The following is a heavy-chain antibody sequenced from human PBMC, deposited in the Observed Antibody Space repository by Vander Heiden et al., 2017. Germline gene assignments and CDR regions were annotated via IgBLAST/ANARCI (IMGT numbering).Heavy chain of an antibody. CDR3: ARDGIDF. Sequence: EVQLVESGGGLVQPGGSLSLSCAASGFTFSRYWMSWVRQTPGKGLEWVANIVPDGNKKYYVDSVKGRFTISRDNAQSSVFLQMNSLRVEDSAIYFCARDGIDFWGQGTLVSVSS. J-gene: IGHJ4*02. CDR1: GFTFSRYW. V-gene: IGHV3-7*03. D-gene: IGHD1-26*01. CDR2: IVPDGNKK.